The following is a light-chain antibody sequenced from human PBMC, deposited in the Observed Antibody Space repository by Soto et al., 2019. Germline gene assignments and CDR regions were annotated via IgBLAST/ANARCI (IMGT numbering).Light chain of an antibody. V-gene: IGKV3-20*01. CDR3: QLYDRSPYT. J-gene: IGKJ2*01. Sequence: ELVLTQSPGTLSLSPGERATLSCRASQSFSSSFLAWYQQRRGQAPRLLRFGASRRATGIPDRFSGSGSGTDFTLSISRLEPEEFAVYYCQLYDRSPYTFGPGTTLEIK. CDR1: QSFSSSF. CDR2: GAS.